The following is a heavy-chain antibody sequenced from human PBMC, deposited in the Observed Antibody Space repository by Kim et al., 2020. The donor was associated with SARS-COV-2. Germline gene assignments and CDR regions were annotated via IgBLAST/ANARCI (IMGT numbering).Heavy chain of an antibody. V-gene: IGHV3-23*01. J-gene: IGHJ6*02. CDR3: AKGWGSSCYSGMDV. CDR1: GFTFTSYA. CDR2: VSASGGNT. Sequence: GGSLRLSCAASGFTFTSYAMSWVRQAPGKGLEWVSVVSASGGNTYYAGSVRGRFTISRDDSKNTLYLQMNSLGAEDTAIYYCAKGWGSSCYSGMDVWGQGTTVTVSS. D-gene: IGHD2-2*02.